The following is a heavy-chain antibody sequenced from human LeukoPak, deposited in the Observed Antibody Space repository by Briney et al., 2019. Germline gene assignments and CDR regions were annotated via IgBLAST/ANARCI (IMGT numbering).Heavy chain of an antibody. CDR2: ISNSGTFI. V-gene: IGHV3-21*04. D-gene: IGHD3-9*01. CDR1: GLTFRKYT. CDR3: AKDMSEDYDILTGDYYYYGMDV. J-gene: IGHJ6*02. Sequence: GGSLRLSCVASGLTFRKYTMNWVRQAPGKGLEWVSSISNSGTFIYYADSVKGRFTISRDNAKNSLYLQMNSLRAEDTALYYCAKDMSEDYDILTGDYYYYGMDVWGQGTTVTVSS.